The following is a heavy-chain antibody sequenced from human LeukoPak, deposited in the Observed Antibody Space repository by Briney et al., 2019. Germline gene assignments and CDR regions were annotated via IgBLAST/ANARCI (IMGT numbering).Heavy chain of an antibody. CDR2: IYSSGGT. CDR3: ARHHIAAAGQYYFDI. CDR1: GGSIRSYY. J-gene: IGHJ4*02. Sequence: SETLSLTCSVSGGSIRSYYCSWIRRPPGKGLEWIGDIYSSGGTAYNPSLQSRATISVDTSKTQFPLKLSSVPAADTAVYYCARHHIAAAGQYYFDIWGQGALVTVSS. D-gene: IGHD6-13*01. V-gene: IGHV4-59*08.